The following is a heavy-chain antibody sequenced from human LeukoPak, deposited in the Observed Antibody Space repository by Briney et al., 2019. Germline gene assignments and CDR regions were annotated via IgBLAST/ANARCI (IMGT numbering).Heavy chain of an antibody. J-gene: IGHJ4*01. CDR3: ARKGTAMYYFDC. Sequence: WGSLRLSCAASGFTFSDYYMSWICHPPGKGLEWVSYIIISIRDTNYADSVKGRLTTSSDNAKNSLYLQMNSLRAEDTAVYYCARKGTAMYYFDCWGQGPVV. V-gene: IGHV3-11*06. D-gene: IGHD2-21*02. CDR2: IIISIRDT. CDR1: GFTFSDYY.